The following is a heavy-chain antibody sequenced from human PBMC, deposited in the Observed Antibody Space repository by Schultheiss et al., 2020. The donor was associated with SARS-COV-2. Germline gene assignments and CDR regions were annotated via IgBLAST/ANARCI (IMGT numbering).Heavy chain of an antibody. V-gene: IGHV4-34*01. CDR3: ARHGLGYPYYFDY. D-gene: IGHD3/OR15-3a*01. J-gene: IGHJ4*02. Sequence: SQTLSLTCAVYGGSFSGYYWSWIRQPPGKGLEWIGSIYYSGSTYYNPSLKSRVTISVYTSKNQFSLKLSAVTAADTAVYYCARHGLGYPYYFDYWGQGTLVTVSS. CDR1: GGSFSGYY. CDR2: IYYSGST.